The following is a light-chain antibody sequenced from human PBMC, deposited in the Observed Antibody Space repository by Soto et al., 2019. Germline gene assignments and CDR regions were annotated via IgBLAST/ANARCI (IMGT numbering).Light chain of an antibody. CDR1: QSVTSSY. J-gene: IGKJ4*01. Sequence: EIVLTQSPGTLSLSPGERATLSCRASQSVTSSYLAWYQQKPGQAPRLLIYGASSRATGIPDRFSGSGSGTDFNLSISRPEPEDWAVSYCQDDGNSPLTFGGGTKVESK. V-gene: IGKV3-20*01. CDR2: GAS. CDR3: QDDGNSPLT.